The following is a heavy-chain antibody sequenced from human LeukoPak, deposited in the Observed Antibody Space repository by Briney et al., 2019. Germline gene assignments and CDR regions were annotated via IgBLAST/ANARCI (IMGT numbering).Heavy chain of an antibody. CDR2: TSGDGGAT. CDR3: AIDRPNYYGSNGHYYRRDGDY. J-gene: IGHJ4*02. D-gene: IGHD3-22*01. CDR1: GFTFSSYA. Sequence: GWSLRLSCAASGFTFSSYAMSWVRQSTGKGLEWVSSTSGDGGATYYSNSVKGRFTISRDNSRNTLYLQMNSLRAEDTAVYYCAIDRPNYYGSNGHYYRRDGDYWGQGTLVTVSS. V-gene: IGHV3-23*01.